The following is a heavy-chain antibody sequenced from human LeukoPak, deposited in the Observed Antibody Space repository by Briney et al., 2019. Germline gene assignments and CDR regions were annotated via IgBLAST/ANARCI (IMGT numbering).Heavy chain of an antibody. Sequence: PGGSLRLSCAASGFTFGAYAMSWVRQAPGKGLEWVANIKQDGSEKYYVDSVKGRFTISRDNAKNSLYLQMNSLRAEDTAVYYCARSRAAAGTTPVGYWGQGTLVTVSS. D-gene: IGHD6-13*01. CDR2: IKQDGSEK. J-gene: IGHJ4*02. CDR1: GFTFGAYA. V-gene: IGHV3-7*01. CDR3: ARSRAAAGTTPVGY.